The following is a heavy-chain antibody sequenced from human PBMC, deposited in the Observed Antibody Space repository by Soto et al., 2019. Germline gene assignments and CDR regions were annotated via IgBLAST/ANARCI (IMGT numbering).Heavy chain of an antibody. Sequence: QVPLVQSGAEVKKPGSSVKVSCKASGDTFSSYAISWVRQAPGQGLEWMGGIIPIFGTANYAQKFQGRVTITADESPSTAYMDLSSLRSEDTAVYYCARDGSGYRSRASPMDVWGQGTTVTVSS. CDR3: ARDGSGYRSRASPMDV. V-gene: IGHV1-69*01. J-gene: IGHJ6*02. CDR1: GDTFSSYA. CDR2: IIPIFGTA. D-gene: IGHD3-22*01.